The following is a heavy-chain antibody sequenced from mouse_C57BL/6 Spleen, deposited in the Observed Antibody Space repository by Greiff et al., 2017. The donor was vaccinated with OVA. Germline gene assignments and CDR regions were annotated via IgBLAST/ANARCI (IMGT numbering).Heavy chain of an antibody. CDR1: GFTFSNYW. CDR3: TAFVVAPDY. V-gene: IGHV6-3*01. Sequence: DVKLQESGGGLVQPGGSMKLSCVASGFTFSNYWMNWVRQSPEKGLEWVAQIRLKSDNYATHYAESVKGRFTISRDDSKSSVYLQMNNLRAEDTGIYYCTAFVVAPDYWGKGTTLTVSS. CDR2: IRLKSDNYAT. D-gene: IGHD1-1*01. J-gene: IGHJ2*01.